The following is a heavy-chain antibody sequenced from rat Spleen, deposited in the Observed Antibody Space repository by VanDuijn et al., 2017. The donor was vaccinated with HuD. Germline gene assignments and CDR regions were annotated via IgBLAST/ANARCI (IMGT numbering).Heavy chain of an antibody. V-gene: IGHV5-7*01. D-gene: IGHD1-9*01. CDR3: ARLDTMGITGYFDY. Sequence: EVQLVESGGGLVQPGRSLKLSCAASGFTFSDSYMAWVRQAPKKGLEWVAYISYDGDTTYYRDSVKGRFTISRDNAKSTLYLQMDSLRSEDTATYYCARLDTMGITGYFDYWGQGVMVTVSS. CDR2: ISYDGDTT. CDR1: GFTFSDSY. J-gene: IGHJ2*01.